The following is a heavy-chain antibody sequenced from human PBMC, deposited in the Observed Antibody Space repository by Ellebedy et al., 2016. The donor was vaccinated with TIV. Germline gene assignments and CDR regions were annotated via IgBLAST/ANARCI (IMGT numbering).Heavy chain of an antibody. V-gene: IGHV3-64D*06. CDR2: IRNKGGRT. CDR3: VRGGAVSGAWYLDF. D-gene: IGHD6-19*01. CDR1: GFTFGTFD. J-gene: IGHJ4*02. Sequence: PGGSLRLSCSGSGFTFGTFDIHWVRQAPGRGLEYISAIRNKGGRTYYTDSVKGRFIVSRDDSKNTVYLQMSSVTTEDTALYYCVRGGAVSGAWYLDFWGQGALVTVS.